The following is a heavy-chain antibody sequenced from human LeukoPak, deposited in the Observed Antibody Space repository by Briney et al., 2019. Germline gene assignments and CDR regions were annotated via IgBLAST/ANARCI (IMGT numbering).Heavy chain of an antibody. V-gene: IGHV1-69*13. CDR1: GGTFSSYA. Sequence: ASVKVSCKASGGTFSSYAISWVRQAPGQGLEWMGGIIPIFGTANYAQKFQGRVTITADESTSTAYMELSSLRSEDTAVYYCANYLGTIFGVVIIPVYFQHWGQGTLVTVSS. CDR3: ANYLGTIFGVVIIPVYFQH. D-gene: IGHD3-3*01. CDR2: IIPIFGTA. J-gene: IGHJ1*01.